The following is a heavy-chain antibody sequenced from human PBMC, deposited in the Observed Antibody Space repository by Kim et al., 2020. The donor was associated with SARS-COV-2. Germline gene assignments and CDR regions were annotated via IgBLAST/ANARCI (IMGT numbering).Heavy chain of an antibody. Sequence: SQTLSLTCAISGDSVSSDNDVWNWIRQSPSRGLEWLGRTYYRSKWYFDYAVSVKSRITINPDTSKNQVSLQLNSVTPEDTAVYYCASGLGGRFDPWGQGTLVTVSS. V-gene: IGHV6-1*01. D-gene: IGHD3-16*01. CDR2: TYYRSKWYF. J-gene: IGHJ5*02. CDR1: GDSVSSDNDV. CDR3: ASGLGGRFDP.